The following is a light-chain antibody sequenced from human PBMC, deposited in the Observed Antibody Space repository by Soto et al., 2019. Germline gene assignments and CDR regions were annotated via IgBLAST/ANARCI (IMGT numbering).Light chain of an antibody. CDR1: QTVTSNY. J-gene: IGKJ3*01. V-gene: IGKV3-20*01. CDR2: GAS. Sequence: IVLTQSPGTLSLSPGERATLSCRASQTVTSNYLAWYQQKPGQAPRLLVYGASTRTTGIPGRFSGSGSGTNDTLSICLLVPEDFLLYYCERYRTPSQFTFGPGTKVDI. CDR3: ERYRTPSQFT.